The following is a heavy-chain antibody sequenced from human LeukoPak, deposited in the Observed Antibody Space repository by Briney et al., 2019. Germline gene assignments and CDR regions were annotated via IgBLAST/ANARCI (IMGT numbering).Heavy chain of an antibody. CDR1: GGTFSSYA. Sequence: ASVKVSCKASGGTFSSYAISWVRQAPGQGLEWMGRIIPILGIANYAQKFQGRVTITADKSTSTAYMELSSLRSEDTAVYYCARESGDTAMDYWGQGTLVTVSS. V-gene: IGHV1-69*04. J-gene: IGHJ4*02. CDR2: IIPILGIA. D-gene: IGHD5-18*01. CDR3: ARESGDTAMDY.